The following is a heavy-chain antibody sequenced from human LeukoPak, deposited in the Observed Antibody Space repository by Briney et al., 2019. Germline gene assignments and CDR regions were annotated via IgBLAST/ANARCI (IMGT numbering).Heavy chain of an antibody. CDR1: GGSISSYY. CDR2: IYYSGST. V-gene: IGHV4-59*01. D-gene: IGHD2-2*02. Sequence: SETLSLTCTVSGGSISSYYWSWIRQPPGKGLEWIGYIYYSGSTNYNPSLKSRVTISVDTSKNQFSLKLSSVTAADTAVYYCAKGRTYCSSTRCNNGFDYWGQGTLVTVSS. CDR3: AKGRTYCSSTRCNNGFDY. J-gene: IGHJ4*02.